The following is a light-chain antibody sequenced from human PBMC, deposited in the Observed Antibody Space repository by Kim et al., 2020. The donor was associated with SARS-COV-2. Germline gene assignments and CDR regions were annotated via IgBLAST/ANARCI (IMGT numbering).Light chain of an antibody. V-gene: IGKV1-5*01. CDR3: LQYNSYS. Sequence: LSASVGDRVAITCRASQSISSWLAWYQQKPGKAPKVLIYDASSLESGVPSRFSGSGSGTEFILTISSLQPDDFATYYCLQYNSYSFGQGTKLEI. CDR2: DAS. J-gene: IGKJ2*01. CDR1: QSISSW.